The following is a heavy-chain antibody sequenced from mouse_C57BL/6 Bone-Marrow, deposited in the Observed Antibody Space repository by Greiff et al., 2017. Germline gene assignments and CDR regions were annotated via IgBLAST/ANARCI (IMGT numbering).Heavy chain of an antibody. CDR3: TRAFTTVVLYYFDY. Sequence: EVQRVESGEGLVKPGGSLKLSCAASGFTFSSYAMSWVRQTPEKRLEWVAYISSGGDYIYYADTVKGRFTISRDNARNTLYLQMSSLKSEDTAMYYCTRAFTTVVLYYFDYWGQGTTLTVSS. CDR1: GFTFSSYA. CDR2: ISSGGDYI. J-gene: IGHJ2*01. V-gene: IGHV5-9-1*02. D-gene: IGHD1-1*01.